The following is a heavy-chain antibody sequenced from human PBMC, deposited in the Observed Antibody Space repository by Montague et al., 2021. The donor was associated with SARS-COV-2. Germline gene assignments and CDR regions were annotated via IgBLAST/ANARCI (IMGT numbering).Heavy chain of an antibody. J-gene: IGHJ4*02. CDR1: GGSFSSYY. D-gene: IGHD5-12*01. Sequence: SETLSLTCAVYGGSFSSYYWNWIRQPPGKGLELIGETNHSGSTNYNPSLQGRVTISVDTSNNQFSLKLTSVTAADTAVYYCARGPTNNIGMVATGLDYWGQGTLVTVSS. V-gene: IGHV4-34*01. CDR3: ARGPTNNIGMVATGLDY. CDR2: TNHSGST.